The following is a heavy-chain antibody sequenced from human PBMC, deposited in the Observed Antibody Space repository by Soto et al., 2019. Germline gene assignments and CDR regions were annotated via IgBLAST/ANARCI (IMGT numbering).Heavy chain of an antibody. Sequence: EVQLVESGGGLIQPGGSLRLSCAASGFTVSSNYMSWVRQAPGKGLEWVSVIYSCGSTYYADSVKGRFTISRDNSKNTLYLQMNSLRAEDTAVNYCARARGAQRLCSQKTYYGMDVGGQGTTVTVS. J-gene: IGHJ6*01. CDR2: IYSCGST. CDR3: ARARGAQRLCSQKTYYGMDV. CDR1: GFTVSSNY. V-gene: IGHV3-66*03. D-gene: IGHD2-2*01.